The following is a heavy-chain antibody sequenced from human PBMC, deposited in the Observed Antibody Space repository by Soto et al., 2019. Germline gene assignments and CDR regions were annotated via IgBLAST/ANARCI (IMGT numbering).Heavy chain of an antibody. D-gene: IGHD1-26*01. CDR1: GGSISVYY. J-gene: IGHJ4*02. Sequence: PSETLSLTCTISGGSISVYYWSWIRQPPGQALEWIGYIYDSVSPYYNPSLRSRVIISADTSKNQISLKLTSATAADTAVYYCARGVGSSPPRYWGRGTLVTVSS. CDR2: IYDSVSP. V-gene: IGHV4-59*01. CDR3: ARGVGSSPPRY.